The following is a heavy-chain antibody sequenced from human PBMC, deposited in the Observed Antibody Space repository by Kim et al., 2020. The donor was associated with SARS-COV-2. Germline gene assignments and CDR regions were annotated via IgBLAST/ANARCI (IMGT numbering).Heavy chain of an antibody. CDR1: GGSISSGSFY. Sequence: SETLSLTCTVSGGSISSGSFYWSWIRQPAGKGLEWIGRIYTSGSTNYNPSLKSRVTISVDTSKNQFSLKLSSVTAADMAVYYCARLYSTGWYYFDYWGQGTLVTVSS. J-gene: IGHJ4*02. CDR2: IYTSGST. D-gene: IGHD6-19*01. V-gene: IGHV4-61*02. CDR3: ARLYSTGWYYFDY.